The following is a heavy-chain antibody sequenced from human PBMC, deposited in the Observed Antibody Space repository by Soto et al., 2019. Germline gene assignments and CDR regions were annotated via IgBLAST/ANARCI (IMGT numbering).Heavy chain of an antibody. CDR2: INPNSGGT. CDR1: GYTFTGYY. Sequence: GASVKVSCKASGYTFTGYYMHWVRQAPGQGLEWMGWINPNSGGTNYAQKFQGWVTMTRDTSISTAYMELSRLRSDDTAVYYCARGPTSGYSAGKYYYYYGMDVWG. CDR3: ARGPTSGYSAGKYYYYYGMDV. J-gene: IGHJ6*02. D-gene: IGHD3-22*01. V-gene: IGHV1-2*04.